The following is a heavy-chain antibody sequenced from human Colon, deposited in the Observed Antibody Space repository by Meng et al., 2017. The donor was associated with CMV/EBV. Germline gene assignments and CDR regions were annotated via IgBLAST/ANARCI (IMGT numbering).Heavy chain of an antibody. V-gene: IGHV3-23*01. CDR2: ISDSGSRT. Sequence: PGGSLSPSCAASGFTFSSYAMSWARQTPGKGLEWVSTISDSGSRTHYADSVKGRFTVSRDNSKNTLSLLMSSLRADDTAIYYCEGSDFWGQGTLVTVSS. CDR3: EGSDF. CDR1: GFTFSSYA. J-gene: IGHJ4*02.